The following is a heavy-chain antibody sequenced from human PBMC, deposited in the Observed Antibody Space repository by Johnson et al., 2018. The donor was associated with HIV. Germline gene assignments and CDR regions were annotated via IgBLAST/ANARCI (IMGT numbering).Heavy chain of an antibody. CDR3: ATPQEGYSAFDI. D-gene: IGHD2-15*01. CDR1: GFSVSNNY. Sequence: VQLVESGGGLVQSGGSLSLSCGASGFSVSNNYMNWVRQAPGKGLEWVANIKQDGSEKYYVDSVKGRFTISRDNSKNTLYLQMNSLRAEDTAVYYCATPQEGYSAFDIWGQGTMVTVSS. CDR2: IKQDGSEK. V-gene: IGHV3-7*01. J-gene: IGHJ3*02.